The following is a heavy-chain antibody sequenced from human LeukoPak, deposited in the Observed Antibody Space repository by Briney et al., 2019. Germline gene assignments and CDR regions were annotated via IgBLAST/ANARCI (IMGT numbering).Heavy chain of an antibody. CDR2: IYYSGST. Sequence: PSETLSLTCTVSGGSISSSSYYWGWIRQSPGKGLEWIGSIYYSGSTYYNPSLKSRVTISVDTSKNQFSLKLSSVTAADTAVYYCARARTVADAFDIWGQGTMVTVSS. J-gene: IGHJ3*02. CDR1: GGSISSSSYY. CDR3: ARARTVADAFDI. V-gene: IGHV4-39*07.